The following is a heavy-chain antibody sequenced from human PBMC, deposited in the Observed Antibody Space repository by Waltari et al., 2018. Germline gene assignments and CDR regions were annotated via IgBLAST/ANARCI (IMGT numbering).Heavy chain of an antibody. Sequence: EVQLVESGGGLVQPGGSLRLSCAASGFTVSSNYMSWVRQAPGKGLEWVSVIYSCGSTYYADSVKGRFTISRDNSKNTLYLQMNSLRAEDTAVYYCAKDPRDYVWGSYRTQGYFDYWGQGTLVTVSS. CDR1: GFTVSSNY. J-gene: IGHJ4*02. D-gene: IGHD3-16*02. CDR2: IYSCGST. CDR3: AKDPRDYVWGSYRTQGYFDY. V-gene: IGHV3-66*01.